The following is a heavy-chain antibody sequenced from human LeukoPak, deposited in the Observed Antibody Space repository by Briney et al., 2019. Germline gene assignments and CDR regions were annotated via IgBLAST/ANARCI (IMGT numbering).Heavy chain of an antibody. CDR3: ARATPGGLHGYIIDY. D-gene: IGHD5-24*01. Sequence: ASVKVSSKASGYTFKNYDINWVRQATGQGRVWMGWMKTNSGNTGFAQKFQDRASMTRDTSINTAYMELTSLRSGDTAVYYCARATPGGLHGYIIDYWGQGTVVTVYS. CDR1: GYTFKNYD. V-gene: IGHV1-8*02. J-gene: IGHJ4*02. CDR2: MKTNSGNT.